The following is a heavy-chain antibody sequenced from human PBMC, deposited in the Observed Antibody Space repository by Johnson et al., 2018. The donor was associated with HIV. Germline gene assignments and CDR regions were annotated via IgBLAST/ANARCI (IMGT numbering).Heavy chain of an antibody. CDR2: IYSGGST. CDR1: GFTVSSNY. Sequence: VQLVESGGGLVQPGGSLRLSCAASGFTVSSNYMSWVRQAPGKGLEWVSVIYSGGSTYHADSVKGRFTISRDNSKNTVYLQMNSLRAEDTAVYYCARGGLGAYVVAFDIWGQGTMVTISS. D-gene: IGHD3-10*01. CDR3: ARGGLGAYVVAFDI. V-gene: IGHV3-66*01. J-gene: IGHJ3*02.